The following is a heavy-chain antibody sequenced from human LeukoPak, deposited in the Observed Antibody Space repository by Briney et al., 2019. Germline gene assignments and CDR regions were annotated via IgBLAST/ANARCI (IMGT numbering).Heavy chain of an antibody. Sequence: GGALRLSCAASGFTFSSYAMSWVRQAPGKGLEWVSAISGSGGSTYYADSVKGRFTISRDNAKNSLYLQMNSLRAEDTAVYYCARCPRVVAATLYYYGIDVWGQGTTVTVSS. V-gene: IGHV3-23*01. J-gene: IGHJ6*02. CDR1: GFTFSSYA. D-gene: IGHD2-15*01. CDR2: ISGSGGST. CDR3: ARCPRVVAATLYYYGIDV.